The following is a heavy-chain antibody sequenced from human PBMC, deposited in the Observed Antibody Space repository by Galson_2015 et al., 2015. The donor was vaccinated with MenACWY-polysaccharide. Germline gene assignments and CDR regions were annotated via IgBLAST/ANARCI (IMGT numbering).Heavy chain of an antibody. CDR3: AGSGEVVTGFGYYYMDV. CDR2: INPSGGST. V-gene: IGHV1-46*01. D-gene: IGHD5-18*01. CDR1: GYTFTNYY. Sequence: SVKVSCKASGYTFTNYYMHWVRQAPGQGLEWMGIINPSGGSTSYAQKFQGRVTMTRDTSTSTVYMELSSLRSEDTAVYYCAGSGEVVTGFGYYYMDVWGKGTTVTVSS. J-gene: IGHJ6*03.